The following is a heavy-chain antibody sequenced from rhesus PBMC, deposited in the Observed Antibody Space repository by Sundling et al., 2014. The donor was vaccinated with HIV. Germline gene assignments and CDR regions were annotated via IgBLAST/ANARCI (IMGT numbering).Heavy chain of an antibody. CDR3: ANENRNYGNY. D-gene: IGHD1-26*01. V-gene: IGHV3S42*01. CDR2: INTGGGTT. J-gene: IGHJ4*01. CDR1: GFTFSTYY. Sequence: EVQLVESGGGLAKPGGSLRLSCAASGFTFSTYYMSWVRQAPGKGLEWVSAINTGGGTTYYADSVKGRFTISRDNSKNTLSLQMNSLRAEDTAVYYCANENRNYGNYWGQGVLVTVSS.